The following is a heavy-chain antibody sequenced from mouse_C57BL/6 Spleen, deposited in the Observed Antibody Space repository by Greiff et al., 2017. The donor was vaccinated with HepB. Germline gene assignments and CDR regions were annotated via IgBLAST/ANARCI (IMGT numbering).Heavy chain of an antibody. CDR3: ASPDPPGAY. D-gene: IGHD4-1*01. J-gene: IGHJ3*01. CDR1: GYTFTSYG. V-gene: IGHV1-81*01. Sequence: VQLQQSGAELARPGASVKLSCKASGYTFTSYGISWVKQRTGQGLEWIGEIYPRSGNTYYNEKFKGKATLTADKSSSTAYMELRSLTSEDSAVYFCASPDPPGAYWGQGTLVTVSA. CDR2: IYPRSGNT.